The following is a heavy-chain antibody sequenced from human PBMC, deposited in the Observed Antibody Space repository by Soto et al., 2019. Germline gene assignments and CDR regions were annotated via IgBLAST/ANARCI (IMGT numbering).Heavy chain of an antibody. CDR1: GGSISSSNW. V-gene: IGHV4-4*02. J-gene: IGHJ5*02. Sequence: PSETLSLTCAVSGGSISSSNWWSWVRQPPGKGLEWIGEIYHSGSTNYNPSLKSRVTISVDKSKNQFSLKLSSVTAADTAVYYCARAGGVAVTTYLYNWFDPWGQGTLVTVSS. CDR2: IYHSGST. D-gene: IGHD3-22*01. CDR3: ARAGGVAVTTYLYNWFDP.